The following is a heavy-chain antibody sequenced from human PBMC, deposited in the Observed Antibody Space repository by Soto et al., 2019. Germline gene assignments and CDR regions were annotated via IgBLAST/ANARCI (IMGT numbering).Heavy chain of an antibody. CDR1: GYTFTSYG. Sequence: QVQLVQSGAEVKKPGASVKVSCKASGYTFTSYGISWVRQAPGQGLEWMGWISAYNGNTNYAQKLQGRVTMTTDTSTSTAYMELRSLRSDDTAVYYCAREHTPRSIAAAGDVQDYYYGMDVWGQGTTVTVSS. J-gene: IGHJ6*02. V-gene: IGHV1-18*01. CDR2: ISAYNGNT. CDR3: AREHTPRSIAAAGDVQDYYYGMDV. D-gene: IGHD6-13*01.